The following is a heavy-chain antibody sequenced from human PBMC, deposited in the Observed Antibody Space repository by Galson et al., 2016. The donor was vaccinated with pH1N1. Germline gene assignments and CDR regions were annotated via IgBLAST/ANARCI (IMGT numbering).Heavy chain of an antibody. Sequence: TLSLTCTVSGGSISTGGYYWSWIRQQPGKGLEWIGYIFYSGSTYYNPSLKSRVTISVDTSKNQFSLKLSSVTAADTAVYYCARGVSVAGTPRLDYWGQGTLVTVSS. CDR1: GGSISTGGYY. V-gene: IGHV4-31*03. J-gene: IGHJ4*02. CDR2: IFYSGST. D-gene: IGHD6-19*01. CDR3: ARGVSVAGTPRLDY.